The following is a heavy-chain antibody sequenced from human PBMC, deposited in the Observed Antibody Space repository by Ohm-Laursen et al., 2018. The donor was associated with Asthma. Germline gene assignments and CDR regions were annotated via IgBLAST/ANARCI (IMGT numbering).Heavy chain of an antibody. V-gene: IGHV4-59*01. CDR2: IYYSGST. CDR3: AKDPDKLYRYDGGWYFDL. CDR1: GGSISSYY. J-gene: IGHJ2*01. D-gene: IGHD2-8*02. Sequence: SETLSLTCTVSGGSISSYYWSWIRQPPGKGLEWIGYIYYSGSTNYNPSLKSRVTISVDTSKNQFSLKLSSVTAADTAVYYCAKDPDKLYRYDGGWYFDLWGRGTLVTVSS.